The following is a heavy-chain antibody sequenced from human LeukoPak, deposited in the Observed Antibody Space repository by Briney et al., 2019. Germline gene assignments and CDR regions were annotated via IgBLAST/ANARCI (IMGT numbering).Heavy chain of an antibody. CDR1: GFTFSNYD. CDR3: ARSRVANDSSGYYFKLDY. Sequence: GGSLRLSCAASGFTFSNYDVHWVRQAPGKGLEWVAVISFDGTKCYYADSVKGRFTISRDNSNYTLFLHMSSLRAEDTAVYYCARSRVANDSSGYYFKLDYWGRGTLVTVSS. CDR2: ISFDGTKC. D-gene: IGHD3-22*01. J-gene: IGHJ4*02. V-gene: IGHV3-30*15.